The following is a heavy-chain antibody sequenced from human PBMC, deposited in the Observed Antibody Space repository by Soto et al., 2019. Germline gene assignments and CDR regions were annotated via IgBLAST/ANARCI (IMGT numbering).Heavy chain of an antibody. CDR1: GGSISSGGDY. Sequence: QVQLQESGPGLVKPSQTLSLTCTVSGGSISSGGDYWSWIRPHPGKGLEWIGYTYYRGGTYYNPSLKCRVTISVDKSKNQFSLKLSSVTAADTAVYYCARVGMATEISYYFDYWGQGTLVTVSS. CDR2: TYYRGGT. J-gene: IGHJ4*02. V-gene: IGHV4-31*03. D-gene: IGHD3-16*02. CDR3: ARVGMATEISYYFDY.